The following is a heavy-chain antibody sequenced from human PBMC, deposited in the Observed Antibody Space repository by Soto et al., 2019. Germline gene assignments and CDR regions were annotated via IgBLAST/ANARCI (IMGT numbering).Heavy chain of an antibody. D-gene: IGHD3-22*01. Sequence: PSEPLSLTCTVSGGSFSSGTYYWSWIRQPPGKGLEWIGFIYYSGSTNYNPSLKSRVTISVDTSKNQFSLKLSSVTAADTAVYYCARVWDSSGYPSDYWGQGTLVTVSS. CDR1: GGSFSSGTYY. CDR2: IYYSGST. CDR3: ARVWDSSGYPSDY. J-gene: IGHJ4*02. V-gene: IGHV4-61*01.